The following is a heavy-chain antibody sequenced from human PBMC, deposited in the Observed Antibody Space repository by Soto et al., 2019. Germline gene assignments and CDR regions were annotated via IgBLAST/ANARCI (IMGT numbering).Heavy chain of an antibody. CDR3: ASYSNVVVTAIPEYYFDY. V-gene: IGHV1-69*13. J-gene: IGHJ4*02. CDR1: GGTFSSYA. CDR2: IIPIFGTA. D-gene: IGHD2-21*02. Sequence: ASVKVSCKASGGTFSSYAISWVRQAPGQGLEWMGGIIPIFGTANYAQKFQGRVTITADESTSTAYMELSSLRSEDTAVHYCASYSNVVVTAIPEYYFDYWGQGTLVTVSS.